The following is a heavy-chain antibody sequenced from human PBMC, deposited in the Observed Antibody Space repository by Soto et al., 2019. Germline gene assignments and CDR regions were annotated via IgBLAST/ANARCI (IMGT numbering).Heavy chain of an antibody. Sequence: GGSLRLSCVASGFTFSSYGMHWVRQAPGKGLEWVAVIPNAENKKYYADSVKGRLTISRDNSQNTLFLQMHSLMSEDTAVYYCARTAGGRVRGALDIWGQGTMVTVSS. V-gene: IGHV3-30-3*01. J-gene: IGHJ3*02. CDR3: ARTAGGRVRGALDI. CDR2: IPNAENKK. CDR1: GFTFSSYG. D-gene: IGHD6-13*01.